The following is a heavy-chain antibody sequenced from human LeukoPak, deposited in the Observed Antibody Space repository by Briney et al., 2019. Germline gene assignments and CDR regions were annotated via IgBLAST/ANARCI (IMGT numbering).Heavy chain of an antibody. Sequence: ASVKVSCKASGYTFTSYGISWVRQAPGQGLEWMGWISAYNGNTNYAQKLQGRVTMTTDTSTSTAYMELRSLRSDDTAVYYCAREITTSGHNWFDPWDQGTLVTVSS. V-gene: IGHV1-18*01. CDR3: AREITTSGHNWFDP. D-gene: IGHD1-1*01. J-gene: IGHJ5*02. CDR2: ISAYNGNT. CDR1: GYTFTSYG.